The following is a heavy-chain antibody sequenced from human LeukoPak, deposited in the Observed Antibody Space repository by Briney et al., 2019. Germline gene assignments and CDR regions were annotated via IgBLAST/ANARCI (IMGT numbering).Heavy chain of an antibody. D-gene: IGHD3-22*01. CDR3: TSLTNYDSSGYYLGGRGFDY. J-gene: IGHJ4*02. V-gene: IGHV3-73*01. CDR2: IRSKANSYAT. Sequence: GGSLRLSCAASGLTFSGSAMHWVRQASGKGLEWVGRIRSKANSYATAYAASVKGRFTISRDDSKNTAYLQMNSLKTEDTAVYYCTSLTNYDSSGYYLGGRGFDYWGQGTLVTVSS. CDR1: GLTFSGSA.